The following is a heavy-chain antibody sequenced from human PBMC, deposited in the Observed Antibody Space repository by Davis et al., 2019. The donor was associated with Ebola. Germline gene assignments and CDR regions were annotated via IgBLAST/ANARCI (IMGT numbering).Heavy chain of an antibody. J-gene: IGHJ6*03. Sequence: ASVKVSCKASGYTFTGYYMHWVRQAPGQGLEWMGWINPNSGGTNYAQKFQGRVTMTRDTSISTAYMELSRLRSDDTAVYYCARDRVVSLGTMIVVVNYYMDVWGKGTTVTVSS. D-gene: IGHD3-22*01. CDR3: ARDRVVSLGTMIVVVNYYMDV. CDR2: INPNSGGT. V-gene: IGHV1-2*02. CDR1: GYTFTGYY.